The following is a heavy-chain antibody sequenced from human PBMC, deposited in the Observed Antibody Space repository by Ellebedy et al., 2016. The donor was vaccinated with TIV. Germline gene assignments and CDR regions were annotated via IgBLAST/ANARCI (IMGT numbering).Heavy chain of an antibody. J-gene: IGHJ4*02. Sequence: MPSVTLSLTCAVSGDSINTNSWWSWVRQPPGKALDWIGEIYHSGTTNYNPSLRSRVTISFDKSKNQFSLRLSSVTAADTAVYYCARVAAGTWGGIDFWGPGTLVTVSS. CDR3: ARVAAGTWGGIDF. D-gene: IGHD6-13*01. V-gene: IGHV4-4*02. CDR1: GDSINTNSW. CDR2: IYHSGTT.